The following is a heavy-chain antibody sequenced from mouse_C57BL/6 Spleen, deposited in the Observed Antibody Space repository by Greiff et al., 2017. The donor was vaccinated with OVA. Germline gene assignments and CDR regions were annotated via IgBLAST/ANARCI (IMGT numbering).Heavy chain of an antibody. Sequence: QVQLQQSGAELVKPGASVKLSCKASGYTFTSYRMQWVKQRPGQGLEWIGEIDPADSYTNYNQKFKGKATLTVDTSSSTAYMQLSSLTSEDSAVYYCAKNYGSSYWYFGVWGTGTTVTVSS. CDR1: GYTFTSYR. V-gene: IGHV1-50*01. D-gene: IGHD1-1*01. CDR2: IDPADSYT. CDR3: AKNYGSSYWYFGV. J-gene: IGHJ1*03.